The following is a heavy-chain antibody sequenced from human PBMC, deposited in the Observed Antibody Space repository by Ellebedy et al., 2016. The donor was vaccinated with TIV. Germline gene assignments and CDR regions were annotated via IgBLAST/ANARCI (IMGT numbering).Heavy chain of an antibody. J-gene: IGHJ4*02. V-gene: IGHV3-23*01. D-gene: IGHD3-3*01. CDR3: AKDITVRQSTYYFDY. CDR2: ISGSGGST. CDR1: GFTFSSYA. Sequence: GGSLRLSXAASGFTFSSYAMSWVRQAPGKGLEWVSAISGSGGSTYYADSVKGRFTISRDNSKNTLYLQMNSLRAEDTALYYCAKDITVRQSTYYFDYWGQGTLVTVSS.